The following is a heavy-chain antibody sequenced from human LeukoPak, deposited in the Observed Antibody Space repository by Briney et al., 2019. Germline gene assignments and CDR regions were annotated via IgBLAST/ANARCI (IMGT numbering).Heavy chain of an antibody. J-gene: IGHJ6*02. CDR2: ISSSSTI. D-gene: IGHD5-12*01. CDR3: AKDMDIVATVGLKGMDV. V-gene: IGHV3-48*01. Sequence: GGSLRLSCAASGFTFSSYSMNWVRQAPGKGLEWVSYISSSSTIYYADSVKGRFTISRDNAKNSLYLQMNSLRAEDTALYYCAKDMDIVATVGLKGMDVWGQGTTVTVSS. CDR1: GFTFSSYS.